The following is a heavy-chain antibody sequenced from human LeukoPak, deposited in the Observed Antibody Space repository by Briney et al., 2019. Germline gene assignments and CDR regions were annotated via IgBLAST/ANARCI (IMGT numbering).Heavy chain of an antibody. J-gene: IGHJ4*02. V-gene: IGHV3-23*01. CDR1: GFTFSSYA. D-gene: IGHD7-27*01. Sequence: GGSLRLSCAASGFTFSSYAMSWVRQAPGKGLEWVSAISGSGGSIYYADSVKGRFTISRDNSKNTLYLQMNSLRAEDTAVYYCAKWELGIGYYFDYWGQGTLVTVSS. CDR2: ISGSGGSI. CDR3: AKWELGIGYYFDY.